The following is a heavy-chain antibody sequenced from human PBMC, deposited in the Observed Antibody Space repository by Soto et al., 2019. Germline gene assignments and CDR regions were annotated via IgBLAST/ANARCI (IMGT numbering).Heavy chain of an antibody. Sequence: SQTLSLTCAISGDSVSSNSSAWNWIRQSPSRDLEWLGRTYYRSKWYNDYAVSVKSRITINPDTSKNQFSLQLNSVTPEDTAVYYCARGGGSGRLYAFDIWGQGTMVTVSS. CDR1: GDSVSSNSSA. V-gene: IGHV6-1*01. D-gene: IGHD3-10*01. J-gene: IGHJ3*02. CDR3: ARGGGSGRLYAFDI. CDR2: TYYRSKWYN.